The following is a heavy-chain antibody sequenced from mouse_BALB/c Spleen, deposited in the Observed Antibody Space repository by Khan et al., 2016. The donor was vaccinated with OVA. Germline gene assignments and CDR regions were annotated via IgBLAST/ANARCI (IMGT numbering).Heavy chain of an antibody. D-gene: IGHD2-14*01. CDR2: IWGGGGT. CDR1: GFSLSRYN. CDR3: ARAYYRYDGYYAIDY. Sequence: QVQLKQSGPGLVAPSQSLSITCTVSGFSLSRYNIHWVRQPPGKGLEWLGMIWGGGGTDYYSTLKIRLSISKDNSKSQVFLKMNSLEIDDTAMYYCARAYYRYDGYYAIDYWGQGTSVTVSS. V-gene: IGHV2-6-4*01. J-gene: IGHJ4*01.